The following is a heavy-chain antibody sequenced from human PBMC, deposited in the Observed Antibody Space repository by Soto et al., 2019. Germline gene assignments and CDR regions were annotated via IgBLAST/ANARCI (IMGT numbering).Heavy chain of an antibody. CDR1: GYTFTSYG. Sequence: GASVKVSCKASGYTFTSYGISWVRQAPGQGLEWMGWISAYNGNTNYAQKLQGRVTMTTDTSTSTAYMELRSLRSDDTAVYYCARDHLGHCSGGSCYSGWLDPWGQGTLVTVSS. CDR3: ARDHLGHCSGGSCYSGWLDP. CDR2: ISAYNGNT. J-gene: IGHJ5*02. V-gene: IGHV1-18*01. D-gene: IGHD2-15*01.